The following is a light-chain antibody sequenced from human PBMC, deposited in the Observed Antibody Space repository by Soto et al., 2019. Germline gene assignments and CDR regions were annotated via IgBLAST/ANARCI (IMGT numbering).Light chain of an antibody. CDR1: SSDVGGYNY. CDR3: SSYPSSSTLV. V-gene: IGLV2-14*01. J-gene: IGLJ2*01. Sequence: QSVLTQPASVSGSPGQSITISCTGTSSDVGGYNYVSWYQQHPGKAPKLMIYDVSNRPSGVSNRFSGSKSGNTASLTISGLQAEDEADYYCSSYPSSSTLVFGGGTQLTV. CDR2: DVS.